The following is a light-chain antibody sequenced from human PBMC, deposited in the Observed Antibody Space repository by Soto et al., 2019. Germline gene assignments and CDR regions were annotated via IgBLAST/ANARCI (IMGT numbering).Light chain of an antibody. CDR2: GAS. J-gene: IGKJ1*01. CDR3: QQYGSSGT. V-gene: IGKV3-20*01. Sequence: GLTQSPGTLSLSTGERATLSCRASQSVSNNYLAWYQQKPGQAPRLLIYGASNRATGIPDRFSGSGSGTDFTLTISRLEPDDFAVYYCQQYGSSGTFGQGTKADIK. CDR1: QSVSNNY.